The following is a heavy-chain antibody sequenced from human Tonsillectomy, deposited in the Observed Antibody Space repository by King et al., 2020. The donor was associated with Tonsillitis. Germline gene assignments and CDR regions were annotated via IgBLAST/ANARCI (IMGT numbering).Heavy chain of an antibody. Sequence: VQLVESGGGLVKPGGSLRLSCAASGFSFSDSYMNWIRQAPGKGLEWVSYISSTSTYTNSAASVKGRLTISRDNAKNSLFLQMNSLRAEDTAVYYCATDLSNGDPSWGQGTLVTVSS. J-gene: IGHJ4*02. V-gene: IGHV3-11*06. CDR3: ATDLSNGDPS. CDR1: GFSFSDSY. CDR2: ISSTSTYT. D-gene: IGHD4-17*01.